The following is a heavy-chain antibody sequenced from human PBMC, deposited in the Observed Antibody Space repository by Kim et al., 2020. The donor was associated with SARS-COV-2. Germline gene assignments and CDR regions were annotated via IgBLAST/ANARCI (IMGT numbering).Heavy chain of an antibody. V-gene: IGHV1-46*01. CDR2: INPSGGST. CDR3: ARARYCSSTSCYAPSGYYGMDV. D-gene: IGHD2-2*01. CDR1: GYTFTSYY. Sequence: ASVKVSCKASGYTFTSYYMHWVRQAPGQGLEWMGIINPSGGSTSYAQKFQGRVTMTRDTSTSTVYMELSSLRSEDTAMYYCARARYCSSTSCYAPSGYYGMDVWGQGTTVTVSS. J-gene: IGHJ6*02.